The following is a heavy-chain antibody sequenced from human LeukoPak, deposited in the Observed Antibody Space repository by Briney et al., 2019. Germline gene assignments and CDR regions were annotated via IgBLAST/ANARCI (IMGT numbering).Heavy chain of an antibody. Sequence: PSETLSLTCAVYGGSFSGYYWSWIRQPPGKGLEWIGEINHSGSTNYNPFLKSRVTISVDTSKNQFSLKLSSVTAADTAVYYCARDQRVVADYWGQGTLVTVSS. CDR1: GGSFSGYY. D-gene: IGHD3-3*01. J-gene: IGHJ4*02. CDR3: ARDQRVVADY. CDR2: INHSGST. V-gene: IGHV4-34*01.